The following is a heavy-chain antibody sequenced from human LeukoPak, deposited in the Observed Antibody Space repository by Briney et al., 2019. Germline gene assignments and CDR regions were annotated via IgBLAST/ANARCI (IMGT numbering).Heavy chain of an antibody. D-gene: IGHD3-22*01. CDR2: IYNSGST. J-gene: IGHJ4*02. Sequence: SETLSLTCTVSGGSISSYYWSWIRQPAGKGLEWIGRIYNSGSTNYHPSLTRRVTMSVDTSKNQFSLKLSSVTAADTAVYYCARDSSGSKALDYWGQGTLVTVSS. CDR1: GGSISSYY. V-gene: IGHV4-4*07. CDR3: ARDSSGSKALDY.